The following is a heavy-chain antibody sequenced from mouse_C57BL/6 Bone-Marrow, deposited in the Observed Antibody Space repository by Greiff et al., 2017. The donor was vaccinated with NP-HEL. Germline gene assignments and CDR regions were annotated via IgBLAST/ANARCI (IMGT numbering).Heavy chain of an antibody. J-gene: IGHJ4*01. CDR3: ARLYYYGSSYVGGAMDY. D-gene: IGHD1-1*01. V-gene: IGHV7-3*01. CDR1: GFTFTDYY. Sequence: EVQLVESGGGLVQPGGSLSLSCAASGFTFTDYYMSWVRQPPGKALEWLGFIRNKANGYTTSYSASVKGRFTISRDNSQSILYLQMNALRAEDSATYYCARLYYYGSSYVGGAMDYWGQGTSVTVSS. CDR2: IRNKANGYTT.